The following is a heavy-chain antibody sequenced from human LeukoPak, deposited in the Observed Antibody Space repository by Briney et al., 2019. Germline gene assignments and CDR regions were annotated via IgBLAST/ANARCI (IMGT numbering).Heavy chain of an antibody. J-gene: IGHJ6*03. D-gene: IGHD2-2*01. CDR3: ARDPGRSSTSCPPYYYYYMDV. Sequence: GGSLRLSCAASGFTFSSYAMHWVRQAPGKGLEWVAVISYDGSNKYYADSVKGRFTISRDNSKNTLYLQMSSLRAEDTAVYYCARDPGRSSTSCPPYYYYYMDVWGKGTTVTVSS. V-gene: IGHV3-30-3*01. CDR2: ISYDGSNK. CDR1: GFTFSSYA.